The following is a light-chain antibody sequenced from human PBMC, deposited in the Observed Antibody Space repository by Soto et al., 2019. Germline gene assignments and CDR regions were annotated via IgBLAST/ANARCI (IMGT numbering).Light chain of an antibody. CDR1: QSISVH. CDR2: AAS. V-gene: IGKV1-39*01. CDR3: QQSYITPYT. Sequence: DIQMTQSPSSLSASVGDTVTITCRASQSISVHLNWYQQKGGKVPKLVRYAASNLYSGVPSRFSGSGSETDCDLTISSLQPEDFATYYCQQSYITPYTFGQGTRLEIK. J-gene: IGKJ2*01.